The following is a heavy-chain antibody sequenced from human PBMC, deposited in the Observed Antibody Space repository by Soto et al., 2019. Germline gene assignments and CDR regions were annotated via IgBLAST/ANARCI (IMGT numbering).Heavy chain of an antibody. J-gene: IGHJ6*02. Sequence: QLGGSLRLSCAASLFTFSIYGMHCFRQAPGKGLEWVAVIWYDGSNKYYADSVKGRFTISRDNSKNTLYLQMNSLRAEDTAVYYCARATPTYDSSGYSGLRPYYYGMDVWGQGTTVTVSS. D-gene: IGHD3-22*01. CDR1: LFTFSIYG. CDR2: IWYDGSNK. V-gene: IGHV3-33*01. CDR3: ARATPTYDSSGYSGLRPYYYGMDV.